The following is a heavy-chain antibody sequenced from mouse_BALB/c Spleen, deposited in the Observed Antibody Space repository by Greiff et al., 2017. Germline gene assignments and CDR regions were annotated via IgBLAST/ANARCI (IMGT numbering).Heavy chain of an antibody. J-gene: IGHJ2*01. V-gene: IGHV1-80*01. Sequence: VQLKQSGAELVRPGSSVKISCKASGYAFSSYWMNWVKQRPGQGLEWIGQIYPGDGDTNYNGKFKGKATLTADKSSSTAYMQLSSLTSEDSAVYFCASQLGQGDFDYWGQGTTLTVSS. D-gene: IGHD4-1*02. CDR2: IYPGDGDT. CDR1: GYAFSSYW. CDR3: ASQLGQGDFDY.